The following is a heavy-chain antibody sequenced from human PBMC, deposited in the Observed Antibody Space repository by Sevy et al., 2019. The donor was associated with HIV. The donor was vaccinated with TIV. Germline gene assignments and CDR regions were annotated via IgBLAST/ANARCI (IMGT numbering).Heavy chain of an antibody. CDR1: GGSVTTTGYY. V-gene: IGHV4-39*02. J-gene: IGHJ4*02. Sequence: SETLSLTCIVSGGSVTTTGYYWGWVRQPPGKGLEWIGNIYYGGNTFYKPSLKSRVSISVDTSNNRLSLKLNSVTAADTAVYYSATGRRSGSPCDYWGQGTLVTVSS. D-gene: IGHD6-19*01. CDR3: ATGRRSGSPCDY. CDR2: IYYGGNT.